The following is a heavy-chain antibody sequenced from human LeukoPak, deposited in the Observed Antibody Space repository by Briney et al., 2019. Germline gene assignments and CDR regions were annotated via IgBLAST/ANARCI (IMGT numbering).Heavy chain of an antibody. V-gene: IGHV3-53*01. CDR2: IYSGGST. Sequence: GGSLRLSCAASGFTVSSNYMSWVRQAPGKGLEWVSVIYSGGSTYYADSVKGRFTISRDNSKNTLYLQMNSLRAEDTAVYYCASRLGNPWLATRRGPRFDPWGQGTLVTVSS. J-gene: IGHJ5*02. CDR1: GFTVSSNY. D-gene: IGHD5-12*01. CDR3: ASRLGNPWLATRRGPRFDP.